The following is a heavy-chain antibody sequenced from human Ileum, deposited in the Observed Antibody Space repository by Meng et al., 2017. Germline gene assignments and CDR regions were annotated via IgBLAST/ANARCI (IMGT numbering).Heavy chain of an antibody. J-gene: IGHJ5*02. D-gene: IGHD3-3*01. CDR3: ARGRGYYDFWSGYYYWFDP. CDR2: IFHSGST. V-gene: IGHV4-38-2*01. Sequence: SDILSPTCALSGYSISSGYYCGWIRQPPGKGLEWIGSIFHSGSTYYNPSLKSRVTISVDTSKNQFSLKLSSVTAADTAVYYCARGRGYYDFWSGYYYWFDPWGQGTLVTVSS. CDR1: GYSISSGYY.